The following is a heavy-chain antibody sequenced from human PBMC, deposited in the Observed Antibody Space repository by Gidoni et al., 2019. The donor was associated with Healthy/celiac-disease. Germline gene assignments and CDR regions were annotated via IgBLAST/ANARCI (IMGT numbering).Heavy chain of an antibody. CDR2: IYPGDSDT. CDR3: ARGPYSSSWRPEYFQH. D-gene: IGHD6-13*01. V-gene: IGHV5-51*01. Sequence: EVQLVQSGARVKKPGESLKISCKGSGYSSASYWIGWVRQMPGKGLEWMEIIYPGDSDTRYSPSFQGQVTISADKSISTAYLQWSSLKASDTAMYYCARGPYSSSWRPEYFQHWGQGTLVTVSS. J-gene: IGHJ1*01. CDR1: GYSSASYW.